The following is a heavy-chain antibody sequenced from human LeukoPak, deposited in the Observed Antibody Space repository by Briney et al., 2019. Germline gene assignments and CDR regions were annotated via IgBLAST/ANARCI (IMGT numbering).Heavy chain of an antibody. J-gene: IGHJ5*02. Sequence: GGSLRLSCAASGITFSSYSMNWVRQAPGKGLEWISYLSSDNYTIYYADSVKGRFIISRDNAKDSLYLQMNSLRAEDTAVYYCARVATDGGGFDPWGQGTLITVSS. CDR3: ARVATDGGGFDP. CDR2: LSSDNYTI. CDR1: GITFSSYS. D-gene: IGHD3-16*01. V-gene: IGHV3-48*01.